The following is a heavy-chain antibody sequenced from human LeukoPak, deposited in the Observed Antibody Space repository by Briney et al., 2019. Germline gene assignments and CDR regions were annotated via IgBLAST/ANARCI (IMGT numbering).Heavy chain of an antibody. Sequence: TGGSLRLSCAASGFTFSSYSMNWVRQAPGKGLEWVSYISSSSSTIYCADSVKGRFTISRDNAKNSLYLQMNSLRAEDTAVYYCARESGSSSSRSYYYYYMDVWGKGTTVTVSS. V-gene: IGHV3-48*04. CDR2: ISSSSSTI. J-gene: IGHJ6*03. CDR1: GFTFSSYS. D-gene: IGHD6-6*01. CDR3: ARESGSSSSRSYYYYYMDV.